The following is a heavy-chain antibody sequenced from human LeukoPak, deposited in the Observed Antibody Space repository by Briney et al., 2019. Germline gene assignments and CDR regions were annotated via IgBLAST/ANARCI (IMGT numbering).Heavy chain of an antibody. CDR3: ARSHLSGSYVVY. CDR2: ISAYNGNT. Sequence: ASVKVSCKASGYTFTSYGISWVRRAPGQGLEWMGWISAYNGNTNYAQKLQGRVTMTTDTSTSTAYMELRSLRSDDTAVYYCARSHLSGSYVVYWGQGTLVTVSS. J-gene: IGHJ4*02. CDR1: GYTFTSYG. D-gene: IGHD1-26*01. V-gene: IGHV1-18*01.